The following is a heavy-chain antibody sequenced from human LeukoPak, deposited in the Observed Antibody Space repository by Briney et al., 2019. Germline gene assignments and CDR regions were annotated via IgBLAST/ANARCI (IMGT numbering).Heavy chain of an antibody. Sequence: GGSLRLSCAASGFTFSSYAMSWVRQAPGKGLEWVSAISGSGGSTYYADSVKGRFTISRDDSKNTLYLQMNSLRAEDTAVYYCAKDYGGSSTSHFDYWGQGTLVTVSS. J-gene: IGHJ4*02. CDR1: GFTFSSYA. CDR3: AKDYGGSSTSHFDY. V-gene: IGHV3-23*01. D-gene: IGHD2-2*01. CDR2: ISGSGGST.